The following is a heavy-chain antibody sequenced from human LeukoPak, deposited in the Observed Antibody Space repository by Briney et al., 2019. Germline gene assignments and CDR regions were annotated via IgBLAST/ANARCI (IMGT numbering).Heavy chain of an antibody. CDR2: IIPIFGTA. Sequence: ASVKVSCKASGGTFSSYAISWVRQAPGQGLGWMGGIIPIFGTANYAQKFQGRVTMTTDTSTSTAYMELRNLRSDDTAVYYCARDSSTPPSYLDYWGQGTLVTVSS. CDR1: GGTFSSYA. V-gene: IGHV1-69*05. J-gene: IGHJ4*02. CDR3: ARDSSTPPSYLDY.